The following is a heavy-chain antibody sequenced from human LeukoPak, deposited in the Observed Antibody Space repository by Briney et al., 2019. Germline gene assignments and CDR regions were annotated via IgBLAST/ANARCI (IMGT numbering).Heavy chain of an antibody. V-gene: IGHV3-33*06. D-gene: IGHD4-17*01. CDR1: GFTFSSYG. CDR3: AKAANDYGDYVLDY. Sequence: GRSLRLSCAASGFTFSSYGMHWVRQAPGKGLEWVAVIWYDGRNKYYADSVKGRFTISRDNSKNTLYLQMNSLRAEDTAVYYCAKAANDYGDYVLDYWGQGTLVTVSS. CDR2: IWYDGRNK. J-gene: IGHJ4*02.